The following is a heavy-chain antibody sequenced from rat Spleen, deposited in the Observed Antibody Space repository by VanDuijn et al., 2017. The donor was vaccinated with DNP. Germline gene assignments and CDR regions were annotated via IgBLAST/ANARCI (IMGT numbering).Heavy chain of an antibody. J-gene: IGHJ2*01. V-gene: IGHV5-7*01. CDR1: GFSFSNYY. CDR3: ATHRGY. Sequence: EVQLVESGGGLVQPGRSLKLSCAASGFSFSNYYMAWVRQAPKKGLEWVATIFTSGNRAFYPDSVEGRFTISRDNAKSRLYLQMDSLRSEDTATYYCATHRGYWGQGVMVTVSS. CDR2: IFTSGNRA.